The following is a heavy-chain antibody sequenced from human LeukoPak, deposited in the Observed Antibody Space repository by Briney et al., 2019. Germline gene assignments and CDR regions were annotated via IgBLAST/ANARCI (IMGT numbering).Heavy chain of an antibody. J-gene: IGHJ3*02. CDR1: AFPFSTYS. Sequence: KPGGSLRLSCAASAFPFSTYSVNWVRQAPGKGLEWVSSISSGSGIIFYADSVKGRFTISRDNAENSLYLQRNSLRAEDTAVYFCARGGTGATRDDTFDIWGQGAMVTVSS. D-gene: IGHD1-7*01. V-gene: IGHV3-21*01. CDR2: ISSGSGII. CDR3: ARGGTGATRDDTFDI.